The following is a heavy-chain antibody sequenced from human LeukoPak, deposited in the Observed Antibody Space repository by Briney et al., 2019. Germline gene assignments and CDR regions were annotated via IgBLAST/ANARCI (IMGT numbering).Heavy chain of an antibody. CDR2: IKQDGSEK. V-gene: IGHV3-7*03. J-gene: IGHJ4*02. D-gene: IGHD3-22*01. Sequence: GSLSLSCAASGFTFSSYWMNWVRQAPGKGLEWVANIKQDGSEKYYVDSVKGRFTISRDNAKNSLYLQMNSLRAEDTAVYYCAREGSYYDSSGYYSSFDYWGQGTLVTVSS. CDR3: AREGSYYDSSGYYSSFDY. CDR1: GFTFSSYW.